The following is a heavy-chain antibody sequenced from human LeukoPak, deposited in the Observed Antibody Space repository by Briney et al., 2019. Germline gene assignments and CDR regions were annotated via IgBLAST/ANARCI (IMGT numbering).Heavy chain of an antibody. CDR2: INPNSGGT. CDR1: GYTFTDSY. V-gene: IGHV1-2*02. Sequence: ASVKISCKASGYTFTDSYIHWVRQAPGQGLEWMGWINPNSGGTNYAQKFQGRVTMTRDTSITTAFMELSSLRSDDTAVYYCARPGKWELRHGFDIWGQGTMVTVSS. J-gene: IGHJ3*02. CDR3: ARPGKWELRHGFDI. D-gene: IGHD1-26*01.